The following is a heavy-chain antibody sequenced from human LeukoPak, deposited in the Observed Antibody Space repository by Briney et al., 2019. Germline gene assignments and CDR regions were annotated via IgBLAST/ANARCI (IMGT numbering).Heavy chain of an antibody. CDR1: GFTFSSYA. V-gene: IGHV3-23*01. J-gene: IGHJ3*02. Sequence: AGGSLRLSCAASGFTFSSYAMSWVRQAPGKGLEWVSAISGSGGSTYYADSVKGRFTISRDNAKDSLFLQMNSLRAEDTAVYYCTRGTYYHGSGDAFDIWGQGTMVTVSS. D-gene: IGHD3-10*01. CDR3: TRGTYYHGSGDAFDI. CDR2: ISGSGGST.